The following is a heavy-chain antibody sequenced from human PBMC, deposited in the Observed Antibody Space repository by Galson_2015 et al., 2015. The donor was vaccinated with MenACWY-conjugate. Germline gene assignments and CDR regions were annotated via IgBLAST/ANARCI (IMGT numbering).Heavy chain of an antibody. D-gene: IGHD1-20*01. V-gene: IGHV3-13*01. CDR2: ISTGGDT. J-gene: IGHJ6*04. Sequence: SLRLSCAASGFTFSNYDMHWVREERGKGLGWVSGISTGGDTYYSGSVKGRFTISRENAKNSLYLQMDSLRPGDTAIYYCVRGFLSRDKWNGLGLDVWGKGTTVIVSS. CDR3: VRGFLSRDKWNGLGLDV. CDR1: GFTFSNYD.